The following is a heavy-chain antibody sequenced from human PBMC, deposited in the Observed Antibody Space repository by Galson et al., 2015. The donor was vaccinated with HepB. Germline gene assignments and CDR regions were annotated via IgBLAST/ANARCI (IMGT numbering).Heavy chain of an antibody. CDR1: GFTFSSYV. J-gene: IGHJ4*02. V-gene: IGHV3-30*18. CDR3: AKGSHSSAWSRFDY. Sequence: SLRLSCAAFGFTFSSYVMNWVRQAPGKGLEWVALTSDDGSDKYYADSVKGRFTISRDNFKNTLFLQMNSLRAEDTAVYYCAKGSHSSAWSRFDYWGLGTLVTVSA. CDR2: TSDDGSDK. D-gene: IGHD6-19*01.